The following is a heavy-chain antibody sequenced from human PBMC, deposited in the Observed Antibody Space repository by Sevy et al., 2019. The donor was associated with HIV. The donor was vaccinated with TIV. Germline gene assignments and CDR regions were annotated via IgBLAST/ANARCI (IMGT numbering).Heavy chain of an antibody. CDR2: IIPNSGDT. Sequence: ASVKVSCKASGYTFTGYNMCWVRQAPGQGLEWMGQIIPNSGDTNCAQNFQGRVTMTRDTSTTTDYMELSILRSDDTAVYYCAIISGRGSRGGGWFDPWGQGTLVTVSS. V-gene: IGHV1-2*06. CDR1: GYTFTGYN. J-gene: IGHJ5*02. CDR3: AIISGRGSRGGGWFDP. D-gene: IGHD1-26*01.